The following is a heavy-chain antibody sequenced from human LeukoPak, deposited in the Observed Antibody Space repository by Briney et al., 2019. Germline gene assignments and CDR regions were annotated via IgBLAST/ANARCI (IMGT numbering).Heavy chain of an antibody. J-gene: IGHJ6*02. CDR3: AKVGSSGWYAMDV. Sequence: PGGSPRLSCTASGLTFTYYAMTWVRQAPGKGLEWVSLISGSGGGAKYADSVKGRFTISRDNSKNTLFLQMSSLRAEDTAIYYCAKVGSSGWYAMDVWGRGTSVTVS. CDR2: ISGSGGGA. CDR1: GLTFTYYA. V-gene: IGHV3-23*01. D-gene: IGHD6-19*01.